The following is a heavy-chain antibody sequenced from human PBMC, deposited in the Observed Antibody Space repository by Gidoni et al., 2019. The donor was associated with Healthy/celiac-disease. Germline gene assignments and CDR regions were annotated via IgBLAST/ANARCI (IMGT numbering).Heavy chain of an antibody. CDR3: ARVVVYLVRGVGPEYYFDY. V-gene: IGHV3-7*01. CDR1: GFPFSSSW. D-gene: IGHD3-10*01. J-gene: IGHJ4*02. Sequence: EVQLVESGGGLVKPGGSLRPSCAALGFPFSSSWMSWVRQAPGKGLEWVANIKQDGSEKYYVDSVKGRFTISRDNAKNSLYLQMNSLRAEDTAVYYCARVVVYLVRGVGPEYYFDYWGQGTLVTVSS. CDR2: IKQDGSEK.